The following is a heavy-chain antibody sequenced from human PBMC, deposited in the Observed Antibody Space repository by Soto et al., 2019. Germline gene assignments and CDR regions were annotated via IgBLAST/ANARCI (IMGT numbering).Heavy chain of an antibody. CDR3: ARRKGSSWYAYFQH. CDR2: IYYSGST. D-gene: IGHD6-13*01. V-gene: IGHV4-59*08. J-gene: IGHJ1*01. CDR1: GGSISSYY. Sequence: PSETLSLTCTVSGGSISSYYWSWIRQPPGRGLEWIGYIYYSGSTNYNPSLKSRVTISVDTSKNQFSLKLSSVTAADTAVYYCARRKGSSWYAYFQHWGQGTLVTVSS.